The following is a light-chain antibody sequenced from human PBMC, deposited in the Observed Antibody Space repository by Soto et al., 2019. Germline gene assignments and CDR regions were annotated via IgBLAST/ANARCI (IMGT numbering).Light chain of an antibody. J-gene: IGKJ1*01. V-gene: IGKV1-5*01. CDR1: QSISSW. CDR2: DAS. CDR3: QQYNSYSPKT. Sequence: DIPMTQSPSTLSASVGDRVTITCRASQSISSWLAWYQQKPGKAPKLLIYDASSLDSGVPSRFSGSGSGTEFTLTISSLQPDDFATYYCQQYNSYSPKTFGQGTKVEIK.